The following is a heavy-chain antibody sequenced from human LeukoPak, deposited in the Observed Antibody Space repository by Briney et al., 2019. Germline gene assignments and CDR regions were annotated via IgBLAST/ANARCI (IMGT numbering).Heavy chain of an antibody. J-gene: IGHJ4*02. CDR2: IKQDGSEK. CDR3: AREGSDEYCSGGSCSGGYFDY. Sequence: GGSLRLSCAASGFTFSSYWMSWVRQAPGKGLEWVANIKQDGSEKYYVDSVKGRFTISRDNAKNSLYLQMNSLRAEDAAVYYCAREGSDEYCSGGSCSGGYFDYWGQGTLVTVSS. D-gene: IGHD2-15*01. V-gene: IGHV3-7*01. CDR1: GFTFSSYW.